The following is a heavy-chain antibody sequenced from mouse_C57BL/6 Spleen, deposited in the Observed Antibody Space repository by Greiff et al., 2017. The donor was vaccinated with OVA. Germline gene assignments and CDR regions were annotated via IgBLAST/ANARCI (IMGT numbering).Heavy chain of an antibody. J-gene: IGHJ2*01. V-gene: IGHV1-85*01. CDR2: SDPRDGST. CDR3: ARYDFGDYGLDY. Sequence: QVQLQQSGPELVKPGASVKLSCKASGYTFTSYDINWVKQRPGQGLEWIGWSDPRDGSTKYNEKFQGKATLTVDTSSSTAYMELHSLTSEDSAVYFCARYDFGDYGLDYWGQGTTLTVSS. D-gene: IGHD1-1*01. CDR1: GYTFTSYD.